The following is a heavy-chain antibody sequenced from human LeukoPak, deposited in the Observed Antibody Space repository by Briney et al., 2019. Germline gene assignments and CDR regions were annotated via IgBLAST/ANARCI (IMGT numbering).Heavy chain of an antibody. CDR3: ARGYGGNPH. Sequence: GGSLRLSCAASGLSFNTYGMHWVRQGPGKGLEWVAVISYDGSEKYYTDSVKGRFTISRDNAKNSLYLQMNSLRAEDTAVYYCARGYGGNPHWGQGTLVTVSS. D-gene: IGHD4-23*01. CDR2: ISYDGSEK. CDR1: GLSFNTYG. J-gene: IGHJ4*02. V-gene: IGHV3-30*03.